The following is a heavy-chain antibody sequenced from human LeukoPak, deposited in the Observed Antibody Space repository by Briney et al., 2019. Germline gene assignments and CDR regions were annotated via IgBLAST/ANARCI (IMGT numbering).Heavy chain of an antibody. CDR1: GCSFTSNSFH. Sequence: SQTLSLTCAISGCSFTSNSFHGLWLRQSPSRGLEWLGRTYYRSKWYDDYAVSVKSLLTINPDTSKNQFSLKLTPVTPGDPAVYYCTSGASGTVGAFDYWGQGTLVTVSS. D-gene: IGHD1-26*01. J-gene: IGHJ4*02. CDR2: TYYRSKWYD. CDR3: TSGASGTVGAFDY. V-gene: IGHV6-1*01.